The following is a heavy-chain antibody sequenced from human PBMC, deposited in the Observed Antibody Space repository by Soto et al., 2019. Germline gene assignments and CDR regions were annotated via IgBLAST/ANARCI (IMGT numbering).Heavy chain of an antibody. J-gene: IGHJ4*02. D-gene: IGHD6-13*01. Sequence: ASVKISCKGSGYSFTNYWIGWVCQMPGKGLEWMGIIYPGDSDTRYSPSFQGQVTISADKSISTAYLQWSSLKASDTAMYYCARRGSIAAAATNFDYWGQGTLVTV. CDR1: GYSFTNYW. CDR3: ARRGSIAAAATNFDY. V-gene: IGHV5-51*01. CDR2: IYPGDSDT.